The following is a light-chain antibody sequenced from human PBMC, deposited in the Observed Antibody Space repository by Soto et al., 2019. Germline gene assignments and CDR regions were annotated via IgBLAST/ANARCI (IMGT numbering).Light chain of an antibody. CDR1: QSVSSTY. V-gene: IGKV3-20*01. CDR2: GAS. CDR3: QQYGRS. Sequence: EIVVTQSPGTLSLSPGERATLSCRASQSVSSTYLAWYQQKPGQAPRLLIYGASSRATGIPDRFSGSGSGTDFTLTISTLEPEDFAVYYCQQYGRSFGPGTKVDIK. J-gene: IGKJ3*01.